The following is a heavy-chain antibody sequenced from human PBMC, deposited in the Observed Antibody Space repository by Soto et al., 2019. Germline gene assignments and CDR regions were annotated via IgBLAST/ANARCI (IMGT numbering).Heavy chain of an antibody. CDR1: GGTFSSYA. CDR3: AGVPRGTGYYGMEV. CDR2: IIPIFGTA. J-gene: IGHJ6*02. V-gene: IGHV1-69*12. Sequence: QVQLVQSGAEVKKPGSSVKVSCKASGGTFSSYAISWVRQAPGQGLEWMGGIIPIFGTANYGQKFQGRVTITADESTSTAYMELGILRSEGTAVYYCAGVPRGTGYYGMEVWGQGTTVTVFS. D-gene: IGHD2-8*02.